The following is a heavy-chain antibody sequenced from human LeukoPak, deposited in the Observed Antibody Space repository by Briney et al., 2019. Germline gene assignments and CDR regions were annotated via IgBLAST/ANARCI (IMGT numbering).Heavy chain of an antibody. CDR2: ISDSGGST. CDR3: ASRQNTIYYMDI. J-gene: IGHJ6*03. CDR1: EFTFSSYA. D-gene: IGHD3-3*01. Sequence: PGGSLRLSCAASEFTFSSYAMSWVRQAPGKGLEWVSAISDSGGSTYYADSVKGRFTISRDNSKNTVYLQMNSLRAEDTAVYYCASRQNTIYYMDIWGKGTTVTVSS. V-gene: IGHV3-23*01.